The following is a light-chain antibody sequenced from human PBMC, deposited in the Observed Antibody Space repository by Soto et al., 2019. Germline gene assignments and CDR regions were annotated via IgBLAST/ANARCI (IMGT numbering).Light chain of an antibody. CDR1: QGISSY. CDR3: QQLHSNPYT. CDR2: AAS. V-gene: IGKV1-9*01. Sequence: DIQLTQSPSFLSASVGDRVTITCRASQGISSYLAWYQQKPGTAPQLLIYAASTLQSGVPSRFSGSGSGTEFTLTISSLQPEDLATYYGQQLHSNPYTFGQGTKVEI. J-gene: IGKJ2*01.